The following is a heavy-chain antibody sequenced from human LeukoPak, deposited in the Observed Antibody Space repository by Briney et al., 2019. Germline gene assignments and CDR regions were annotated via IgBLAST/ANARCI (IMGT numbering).Heavy chain of an antibody. J-gene: IGHJ4*02. Sequence: QPGRSLRLSCAASGFTFDDYAMHWVRQAPGKGLEWVSGISWNSGSIGYADSVKGRFTISRDNAKNSLYLQMNSLRAEDTAVYYCARGVSDSTSGGLWGQGTLVTVSS. CDR2: ISWNSGSI. CDR3: ARGVSDSTSGGL. CDR1: GFTFDDYA. D-gene: IGHD2-2*01. V-gene: IGHV3-9*01.